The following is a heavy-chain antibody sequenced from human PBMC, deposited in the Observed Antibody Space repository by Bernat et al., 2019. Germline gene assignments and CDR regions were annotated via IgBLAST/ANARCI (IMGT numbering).Heavy chain of an antibody. V-gene: IGHV3-7*04. CDR2: IKQDGSEK. D-gene: IGHD2-15*01. Sequence: EVQLVVSGGGLVQPGGSLRLSCAASGFTFSSYWMSWVRQAPGKGLEWVANIKQDGSEKYYMDAVKGRFTISRDNAKNSLYLQMNSLRAEDTAVYYCAREYCSGGSCYSSLDAFDIWGQGTMVTVSS. CDR3: AREYCSGGSCYSSLDAFDI. J-gene: IGHJ3*02. CDR1: GFTFSSYW.